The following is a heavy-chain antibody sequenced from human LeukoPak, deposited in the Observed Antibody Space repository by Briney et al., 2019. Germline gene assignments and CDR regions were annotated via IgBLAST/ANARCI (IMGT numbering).Heavy chain of an antibody. V-gene: IGHV3-48*03. CDR2: ISSSGSSI. D-gene: IGHD2-2*01. CDR1: GFTFSNYE. Sequence: GGSLRLSCAASGFTFSNYEMNWVRQAPGKGLEWVSYISSSGSSINYADSVKGRFTTSRGNAENSLSLQMNSLRAEDTAVYYCSRVACSSTTCYLAYWGQGTLVTVSS. CDR3: SRVACSSTTCYLAY. J-gene: IGHJ4*02.